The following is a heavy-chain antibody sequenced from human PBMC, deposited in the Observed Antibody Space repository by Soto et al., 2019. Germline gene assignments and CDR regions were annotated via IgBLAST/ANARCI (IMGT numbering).Heavy chain of an antibody. CDR2: INPNSGGT. CDR1: GYTFTGYY. V-gene: IGHV1-2*04. D-gene: IGHD4-4*01. CDR3: ARDADTNYSNSYYYYYGMDV. Sequence: ASVKVSCKASGYTFTGYYMHWVRQAPGQGLEWMGWINPNSGGTNYAQKFQGWVTMTRDTSISIAYMELSRLRSDDTAVYYCARDADTNYSNSYYYYYGMDVWGQGTTVTVSS. J-gene: IGHJ6*02.